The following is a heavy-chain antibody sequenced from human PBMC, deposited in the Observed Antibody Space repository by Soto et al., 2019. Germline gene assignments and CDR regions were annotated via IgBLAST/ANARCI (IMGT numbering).Heavy chain of an antibody. D-gene: IGHD3-22*01. V-gene: IGHV4-34*01. J-gene: IGHJ5*02. CDR3: ARGRYYDSSGYQFDP. CDR2: INHSGST. Sequence: SETLSLTCAVYGGSFIGYYWSWIRQPPGKGLEWIGEINHSGSTNYNPSLKSRVTISVDTSKNQFSLKLSSVTAADTAVYYCARGRYYDSSGYQFDPWGQGTLVTVSS. CDR1: GGSFIGYY.